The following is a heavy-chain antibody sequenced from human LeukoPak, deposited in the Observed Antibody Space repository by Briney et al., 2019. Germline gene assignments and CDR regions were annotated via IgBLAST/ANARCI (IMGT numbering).Heavy chain of an antibody. CDR1: GGSFSGYY. Sequence: ASETLSLTCAVYGGSFSGYYWSWIRQPPGKGLEWIGEINHSGSTNYNPSLKSRVTISVDTSKNQFSLKLSSVTAADTAVYYCARVVATIKGIFYYYYGMDVWGQGTTVTVSS. CDR3: ARVVATIKGIFYYYYGMDV. J-gene: IGHJ6*02. CDR2: INHSGST. V-gene: IGHV4-34*01. D-gene: IGHD5-12*01.